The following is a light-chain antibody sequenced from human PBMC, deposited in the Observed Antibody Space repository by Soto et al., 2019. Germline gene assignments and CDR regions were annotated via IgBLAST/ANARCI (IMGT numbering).Light chain of an antibody. CDR3: QSYDSSLSGSV. V-gene: IGLV1-40*01. CDR1: SSNIGAGYD. Sequence: QLVLTQPPSVSGAPGQRVTISCTGSSSNIGAGYDVHWYQQLPGTAPKLLICANSNRPSGVPDRFSGSKSGTSASLAITGLQAEDEADYYCQSYDSSLSGSVFGGGTKLTVL. J-gene: IGLJ2*01. CDR2: ANS.